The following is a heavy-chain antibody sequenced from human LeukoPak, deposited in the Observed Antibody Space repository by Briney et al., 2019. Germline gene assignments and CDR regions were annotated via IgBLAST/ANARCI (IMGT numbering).Heavy chain of an antibody. J-gene: IGHJ6*03. CDR2: INTNTGNP. Sequence: ASVKVSCKTSGYTFTSYAMNWVRQAPGQGLEWMGWINTNTGNPTYAQGFTGRFVFSLDTSVSTAYLQISSLKAEDTAVYYCARTNAPTAMGLYYYSYYMDVGEKGTTVTVP. CDR1: GYTFTSYA. V-gene: IGHV7-4-1*02. CDR3: ARTNAPTAMGLYYYSYYMDV. D-gene: IGHD5-18*01.